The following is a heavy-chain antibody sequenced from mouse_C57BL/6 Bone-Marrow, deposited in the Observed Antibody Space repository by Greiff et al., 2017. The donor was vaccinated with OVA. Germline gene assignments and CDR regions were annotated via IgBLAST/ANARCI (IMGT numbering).Heavy chain of an antibody. CDR1: GYTFTSYW. CDR2: IDPSDSYT. D-gene: IGHD2-4*01. V-gene: IGHV1-50*01. J-gene: IGHJ2*01. Sequence: QVQLQQSGAELVKPGASVKLSCKASGYTFTSYWMQWVKQRPGQGLEWIGEIDPSDSYTNYNQKFKGKATLTVDTSSSTAYMQLSSLTSEDSAVYYCARWTYDYEGDYFDYWGQGTTLTVSS. CDR3: ARWTYDYEGDYFDY.